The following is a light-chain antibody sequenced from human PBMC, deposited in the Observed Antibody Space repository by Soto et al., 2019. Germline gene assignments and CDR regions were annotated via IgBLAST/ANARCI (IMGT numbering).Light chain of an antibody. CDR3: QQYNNWLWT. J-gene: IGKJ1*01. CDR2: DAY. CDR1: QSVRGN. Sequence: EIVMTQSPATLSVSPGERVTLSCRASQSVRGNVAWYQQSPGQAPRLLIHDAYNRAPGIPGRFSGSGSGTEFTLTISSLQSEDCAVYYCQQYNNWLWTFGQGTKVDIK. V-gene: IGKV3-15*01.